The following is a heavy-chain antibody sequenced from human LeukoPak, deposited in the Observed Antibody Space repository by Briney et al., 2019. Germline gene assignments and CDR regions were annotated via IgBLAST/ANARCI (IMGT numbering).Heavy chain of an antibody. CDR2: LYYSGTT. V-gene: IGHV4-39*01. CDR1: GGSINY. D-gene: IGHD6-19*01. CDR3: ARGVRIAVAAPHLNY. J-gene: IGHJ4*02. Sequence: PSETLSLTCTVSGGSINYGGWIRQPPGKGLEWIGSLYYSGTTHYNPSLKSRVTISVDTSKNQFSLKLSSVTAADTAVYFCARGVRIAVAAPHLNYWGQGTLVTVSS.